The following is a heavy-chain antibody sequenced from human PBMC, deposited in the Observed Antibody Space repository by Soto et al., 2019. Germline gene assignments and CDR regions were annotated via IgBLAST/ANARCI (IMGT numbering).Heavy chain of an antibody. CDR3: ARHGFYGDYSSNYFDP. Sequence: PGESLKISCKGSGYSFTNYWIAWMRQMPGEGLEYMGIIYPSDSTARYSPSFQGQVTSSVDKSISTAYLQWNSLKASDTAMYYCARHGFYGDYSSNYFDPWGQGTLVTGSS. J-gene: IGHJ5*02. CDR2: IYPSDSTA. D-gene: IGHD4-17*01. CDR1: GYSFTNYW. V-gene: IGHV5-51*01.